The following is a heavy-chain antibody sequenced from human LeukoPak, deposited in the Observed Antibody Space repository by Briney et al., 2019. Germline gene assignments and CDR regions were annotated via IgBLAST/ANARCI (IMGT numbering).Heavy chain of an antibody. J-gene: IGHJ4*02. D-gene: IGHD5-12*01. CDR2: IYYSGST. CDR3: GGYSGYDVDY. CDR1: GGSISSSSYY. V-gene: IGHV4-39*07. Sequence: SETLSLTCTVSGGSISSSSYYWGWIRQPPGKGLEWIGSIYYSGSTYYNPSLKSRVTISVDTSKNQFSLKLSSVTAADTAVYYCGGYSGYDVDYWGQGTLVTVSS.